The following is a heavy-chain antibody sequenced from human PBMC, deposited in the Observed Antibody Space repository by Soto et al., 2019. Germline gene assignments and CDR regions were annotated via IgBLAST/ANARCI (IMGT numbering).Heavy chain of an antibody. CDR2: VYYSGST. CDR3: GSGGGKTYGMDV. J-gene: IGHJ6*02. D-gene: IGHD3-10*01. V-gene: IGHV4-31*03. Sequence: PSETLSLTCTVSGGSISSGGYYWSWIRQHPGKGLEWIGYVYYSGSTYYSPSLKSRVTISVGTSKNQFSLKLSSVTAADTAVYYCGSGGGKTYGMDVWGQGTTVTVSS. CDR1: GGSISSGGYY.